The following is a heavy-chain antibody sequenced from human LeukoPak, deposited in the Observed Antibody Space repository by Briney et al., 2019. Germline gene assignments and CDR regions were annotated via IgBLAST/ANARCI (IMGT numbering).Heavy chain of an antibody. V-gene: IGHV1-2*02. CDR1: GYTFTGYY. CDR3: ARGPRGLSSDGSGSYYEQNWFDP. D-gene: IGHD3-10*01. CDR2: INPNSGGT. Sequence: ASVKVSCKASGYTFTGYYMHWVRQAPGQGLEWMGWINPNSGGTNYAQKFQGRVTMTRDTSISTAYMELSRRRSDDTAVYYCARGPRGLSSDGSGSYYEQNWFDPWGQGTLVTVSS. J-gene: IGHJ5*02.